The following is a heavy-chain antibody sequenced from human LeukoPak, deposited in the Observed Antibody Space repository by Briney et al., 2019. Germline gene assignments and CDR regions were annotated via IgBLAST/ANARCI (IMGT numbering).Heavy chain of an antibody. V-gene: IGHV4-34*01. Sequence: SETLSLACAVYGGSFSGYYWSWIRQPPGKGLEWIGEINHSGSTNYNPSLKSRVTISVDTSKNQFSLKLSAVTAADTAVYYRARGAIVCSSTSCYRPHYYYYYGMDVWGQGTTVTVSS. CDR2: INHSGST. J-gene: IGHJ6*02. CDR1: GGSFSGYY. CDR3: ARGAIVCSSTSCYRPHYYYYYGMDV. D-gene: IGHD2-2*01.